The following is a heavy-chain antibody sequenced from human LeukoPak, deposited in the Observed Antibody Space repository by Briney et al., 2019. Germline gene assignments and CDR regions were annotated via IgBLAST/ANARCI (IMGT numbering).Heavy chain of an antibody. CDR2: INHSGST. CDR3: GGGTAARNDD. Sequence: SETLSLTCAVYGGSFSGYYWSWIRQPPGKGLEWIGEINHSGSTNYNPSPKSRVTISVDTSKNQFSLKLSSVTAADTAVFYCGGGTAARNDDWGQGTLVTVSS. J-gene: IGHJ4*02. D-gene: IGHD6-6*01. CDR1: GGSFSGYY. V-gene: IGHV4-34*01.